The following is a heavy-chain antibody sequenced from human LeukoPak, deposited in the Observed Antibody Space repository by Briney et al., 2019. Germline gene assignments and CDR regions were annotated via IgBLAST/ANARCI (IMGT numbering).Heavy chain of an antibody. CDR1: GFTFSSYW. Sequence: PGGSLRLSCAASGFTFSSYWMSWVRQAPGKGLEWVANIKQDGSEKYYVDSVKGRFTISRDNAKNSLYLQMNSLRAEDTAVYYCARLYSYGYGRSGVEDAFDIWGQGTMVTVSS. CDR2: IKQDGSEK. V-gene: IGHV3-7*01. J-gene: IGHJ3*02. CDR3: ARLYSYGYGRSGVEDAFDI. D-gene: IGHD5-18*01.